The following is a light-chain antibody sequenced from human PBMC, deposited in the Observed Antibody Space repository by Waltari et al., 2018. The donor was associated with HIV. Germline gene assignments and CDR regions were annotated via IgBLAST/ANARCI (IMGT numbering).Light chain of an antibody. J-gene: IGLJ3*02. CDR3: SSYTSSSTVV. V-gene: IGLV2-14*01. CDR1: TSDVGGYNH. CDR2: EVS. Sequence: QSAPTQPAPVSGSPGQSITISCTGTTSDVGGYNHVSWYQQHPGKAPKLMIYEVSNRPSGVSNRLSGSKSGNTASLTISGLQAEDEADYYCSSYTSSSTVVFGGGTKLTVL.